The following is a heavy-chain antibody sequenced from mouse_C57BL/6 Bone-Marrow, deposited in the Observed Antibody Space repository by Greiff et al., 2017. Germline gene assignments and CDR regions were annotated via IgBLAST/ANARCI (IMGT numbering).Heavy chain of an antibody. D-gene: IGHD1-1*01. V-gene: IGHV1-81*01. CDR3: ARERVYGSSPYWFDY. CDR1: GYTFTSYG. Sequence: QVQLQQSGAELARPGASVKLSCKASGYTFTSYGISWVKQRTGQGLEWIGEIYPRSGNTYYNEKFKGKATLTADKSSSTAYMELRSLTSEDSAVYFCARERVYGSSPYWFDYWGQGTTLTVSS. CDR2: IYPRSGNT. J-gene: IGHJ2*01.